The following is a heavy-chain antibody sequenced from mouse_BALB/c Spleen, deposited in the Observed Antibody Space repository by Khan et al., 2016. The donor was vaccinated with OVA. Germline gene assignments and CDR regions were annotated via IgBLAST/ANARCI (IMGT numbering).Heavy chain of an antibody. J-gene: IGHJ4*01. V-gene: IGHV1S41*01. CDR1: GFTFTSYW. CDR2: IAPGSGDP. D-gene: IGHD1-1*01. CDR3: ARENYYGRTCKAMDH. Sequence: DLVKPGASVKLSCKASGFTFTSYWINWIKQRPGQGLEWIGRIAPGSGDPHYNEVFKGKATLTVETSSSTGYFQLSSLSYEDSAAYFCARENYYGRTCKAMDHWGQGTSVTGSS.